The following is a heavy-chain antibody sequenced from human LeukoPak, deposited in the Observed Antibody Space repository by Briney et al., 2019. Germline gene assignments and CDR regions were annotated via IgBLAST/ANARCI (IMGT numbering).Heavy chain of an antibody. CDR1: GFTFSSYA. D-gene: IGHD5-18*01. Sequence: GGSPRLSCAASGFTFSSYAMSWVRQAPGKGLEWVSAISGSGGSTYYADSVKGRFTISRDNSKNTLYLQMNSLRAEDTAVYYCAKDFSPWIQAPLDYWGQGTLVTVSS. CDR3: AKDFSPWIQAPLDY. V-gene: IGHV3-23*01. CDR2: ISGSGGST. J-gene: IGHJ4*02.